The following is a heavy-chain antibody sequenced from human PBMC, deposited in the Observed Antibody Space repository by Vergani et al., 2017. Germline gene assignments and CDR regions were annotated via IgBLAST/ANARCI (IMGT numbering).Heavy chain of an antibody. J-gene: IGHJ5*02. CDR1: GFIFSDYY. V-gene: IGHV3-11*01. CDR2: ISSSGSTI. CDR3: SPDFYGSSTNCPGDWFDP. D-gene: IGHD2-2*01. Sequence: VQLVESGGGLVQPGGSLRLSCAASGFIFSDYYMTWIRQAPGKGLEWVSHISSSGSTIYYADSVKGRFTISRDNAKNSLYLQMNSLRAEDTAVYYCSPDFYGSSTNCPGDWFDPWGQGTLVTVSS.